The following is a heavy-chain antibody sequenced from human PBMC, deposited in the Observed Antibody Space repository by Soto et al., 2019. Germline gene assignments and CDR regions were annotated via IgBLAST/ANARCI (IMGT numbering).Heavy chain of an antibody. Sequence: QVQLVESGGGVVQPGRSLRLSCAASGFTFSSYGMHWVRQAPGKGLEWVAVISFDGSSKYYADSVKGRFTISRDNSKSTLYLQMNSLRAEDTAVYYCAKSGLVGATWVDYWGQGTLVTVSS. V-gene: IGHV3-30*18. J-gene: IGHJ4*02. CDR1: GFTFSSYG. D-gene: IGHD1-26*01. CDR3: AKSGLVGATWVDY. CDR2: ISFDGSSK.